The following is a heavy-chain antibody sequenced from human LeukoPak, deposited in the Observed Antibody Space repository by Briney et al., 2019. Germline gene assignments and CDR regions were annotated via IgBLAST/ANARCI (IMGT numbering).Heavy chain of an antibody. V-gene: IGHV3-30-3*01. CDR3: AREACPYRLCYYDSSGYSLNYYFDY. Sequence: GGSLRLSCAASGFTFSSYAMHWVRQAPGKGLEWVAVISYDGGNKYYADSVKGRFTISRDNSKNTLYLQMNSLGAEDTAVYYCAREACPYRLCYYDSSGYSLNYYFDYWGQGTLVTVSS. CDR2: ISYDGGNK. D-gene: IGHD3-22*01. CDR1: GFTFSSYA. J-gene: IGHJ4*02.